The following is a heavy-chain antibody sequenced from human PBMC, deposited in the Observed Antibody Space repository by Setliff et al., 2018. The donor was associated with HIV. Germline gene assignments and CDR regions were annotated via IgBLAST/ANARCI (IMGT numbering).Heavy chain of an antibody. CDR2: MMAIFSTT. V-gene: IGHV1-69*05. CDR1: AGSYSIFA. Sequence: ASVKVSCKSSAGSYSIFAINWVRQAPGQGLEWMGGMMAIFSTTNYARKFQGRVTITTDESTGTAYMELSNLRSEDTAVYYCATEGAGGSYQRASALDLWGQGTMVTVSS. CDR3: ATEGAGGSYQRASALDL. D-gene: IGHD1-26*01. J-gene: IGHJ3*01.